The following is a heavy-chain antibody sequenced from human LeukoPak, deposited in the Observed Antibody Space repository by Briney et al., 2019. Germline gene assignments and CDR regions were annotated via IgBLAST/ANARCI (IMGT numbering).Heavy chain of an antibody. CDR3: ARARAHLKYYYDSSGYYYFDY. CDR1: GGSFSGYY. CDR2: INHSGST. Sequence: SETLSLTCAVYGGSFSGYYWSWIRQPPGKGLERIGEINHSGSTNYNPSLKSRVTISVDTSKNQFSLKLSSVTAADTAVYYCARARAHLKYYYDSSGYYYFDYWGQGTLVTVSS. D-gene: IGHD3-22*01. V-gene: IGHV4-34*01. J-gene: IGHJ4*02.